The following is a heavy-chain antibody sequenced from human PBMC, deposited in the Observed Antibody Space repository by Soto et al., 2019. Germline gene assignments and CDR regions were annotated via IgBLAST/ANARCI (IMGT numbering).Heavy chain of an antibody. CDR3: AHRPRGYAYYFDY. CDR2: IYWDEDK. J-gene: IGHJ4*02. Sequence: QLPLKESGPTRLNPPRASTLPCTFLGFSLTTRGVALGGFRQPPGKALEWLALIYWDEDKWYSPSLKSRLTITDDTSKNQVVLTMTNMDPVDTATYYCAHRPRGYAYYFDYWGQGTLVTVSS. CDR1: GFSLTTRGVA. V-gene: IGHV2-5*02. D-gene: IGHD5-12*01.